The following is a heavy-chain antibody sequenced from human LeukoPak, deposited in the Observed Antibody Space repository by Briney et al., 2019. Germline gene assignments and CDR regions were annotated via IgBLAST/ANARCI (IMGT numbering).Heavy chain of an antibody. D-gene: IGHD4-17*01. CDR3: AREAAVPNTVFDY. Sequence: GGSLRLSCAASGFTLGNYWMHWVRHAPGKGLVWVSRIQSDGSSTTYADSVKGRFTISRDNAKNTLYPQMNSLRAEDTAVYYCAREAAVPNTVFDYWGQGSLVTVSS. V-gene: IGHV3-74*01. CDR1: GFTLGNYW. CDR2: IQSDGSST. J-gene: IGHJ4*02.